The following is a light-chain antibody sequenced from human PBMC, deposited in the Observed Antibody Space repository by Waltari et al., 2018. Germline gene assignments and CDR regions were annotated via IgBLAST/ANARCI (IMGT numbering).Light chain of an antibody. CDR1: QTIDYW. CDR3: QQYNTYTYS. V-gene: IGKV1-5*03. CDR2: RAS. J-gene: IGKJ2*03. Sequence: DIQMTQSPSTLSASVGDRVTITCRASQTIDYWLAWYQQKPGKAPNLLIYRASTLKSGVPSRFSGSGSGTEFTLTISSLQPEDFATYYCQQYNTYTYSFGQGTNLEIK.